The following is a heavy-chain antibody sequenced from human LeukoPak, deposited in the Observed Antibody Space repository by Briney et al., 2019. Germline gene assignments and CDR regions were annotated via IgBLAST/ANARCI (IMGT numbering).Heavy chain of an antibody. CDR2: IIPIFGTA. Sequence: ASVKVSCKASGGTFSSYAISWVRQAPGQGLEWMGGIIPIFGTANYAQKFQGRVTITADKSTSTAYMELSSLRSEDTAVYYCAGDPVDILTGYYYYYMDVWGKGTTVTVSS. V-gene: IGHV1-69*06. CDR1: GGTFSSYA. D-gene: IGHD3-9*01. CDR3: AGDPVDILTGYYYYYMDV. J-gene: IGHJ6*03.